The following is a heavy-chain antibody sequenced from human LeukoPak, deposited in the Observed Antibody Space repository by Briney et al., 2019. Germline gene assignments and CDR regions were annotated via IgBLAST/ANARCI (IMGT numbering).Heavy chain of an antibody. Sequence: GASVKVSCKASGGTFSSYAISWVRQAPGQGLEWMGRIIPILGIANYAQKFQGRVTITADKSTSTAYMELSSLRSEDTAVYYCARDRPSTTPGYYYGMDVWGQGTTVTVSS. CDR1: GGTFSSYA. V-gene: IGHV1-69*04. CDR2: IIPILGIA. D-gene: IGHD5/OR15-5a*01. CDR3: ARDRPSTTPGYYYGMDV. J-gene: IGHJ6*02.